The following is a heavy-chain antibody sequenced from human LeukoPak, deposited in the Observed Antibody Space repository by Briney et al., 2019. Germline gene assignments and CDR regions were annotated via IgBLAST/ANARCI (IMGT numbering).Heavy chain of an antibody. Sequence: PSQTLSLTCAISGDSVSSSSAAWNWIRQSPSRGLEWLGRTYYRSKWFTDYAVSVRGRISITPDTPKNDFSLQLNSVTPEDTAVYYCARGGGSYDYWGQGTLVTVSS. CDR3: ARGGGSYDY. CDR1: GDSVSSSSAA. V-gene: IGHV6-1*01. CDR2: TYYRSKWFT. J-gene: IGHJ4*02. D-gene: IGHD1-26*01.